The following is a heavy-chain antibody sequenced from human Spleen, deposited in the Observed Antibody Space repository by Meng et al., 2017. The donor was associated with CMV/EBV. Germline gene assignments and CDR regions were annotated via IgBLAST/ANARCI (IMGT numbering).Heavy chain of an antibody. CDR2: IHYSGTT. J-gene: IGHJ4*02. V-gene: IGHV4-31*02. Sequence: SITTNNYYWTWVRQRPGKGLEWFAYIHYSGTTYYNPSLKSGVSMSVDTSKNQFSLILSSVTAADTALYYCARSLRGGAVAGTLVQNWGQGALVTVSS. CDR3: ARSLRGGAVAGTLVQN. CDR1: SITTNNYY. D-gene: IGHD6-13*01.